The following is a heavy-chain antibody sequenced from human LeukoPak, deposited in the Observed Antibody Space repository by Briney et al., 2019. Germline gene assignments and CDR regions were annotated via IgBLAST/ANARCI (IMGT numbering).Heavy chain of an antibody. D-gene: IGHD3-22*01. Sequence: SETLSLTCTVSGGSISSYYWSWIRQPPGKGLEWIGYIYTSGSTNYNPSLKSRVTMSVDTSKNQFSLKLSSVTAADTAVYYCARDGDGDSSGYYYRGYYFDYWGQGTLVTVSS. CDR2: IYTSGST. CDR1: GGSISSYY. V-gene: IGHV4-4*09. J-gene: IGHJ4*02. CDR3: ARDGDGDSSGYYYRGYYFDY.